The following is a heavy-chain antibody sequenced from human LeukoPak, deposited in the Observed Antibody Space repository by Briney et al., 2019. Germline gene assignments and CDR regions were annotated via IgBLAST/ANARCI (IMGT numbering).Heavy chain of an antibody. Sequence: GASVKVSCKASGYTFTSYAMHWVRQAPGQRLEWMGWINAGNGNTKYSQKFQGRVTITRDTSASTAYMELSSLRSEDTAVYYCARLGDPGLVFGPGGVIAAAGTFDYWGQGTLVTVSS. CDR2: INAGNGNT. J-gene: IGHJ4*02. CDR3: ARLGDPGLVFGPGGVIAAAGTFDY. V-gene: IGHV1-3*01. D-gene: IGHD6-13*01. CDR1: GYTFTSYA.